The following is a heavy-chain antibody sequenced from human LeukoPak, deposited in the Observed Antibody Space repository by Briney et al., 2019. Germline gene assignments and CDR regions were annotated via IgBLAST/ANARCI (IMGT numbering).Heavy chain of an antibody. J-gene: IGHJ4*02. V-gene: IGHV3-11*04. CDR2: ISSSGSTI. D-gene: IGHD6-19*01. CDR1: GFTFSDYY. CDR3: ARPMQWLVQPDY. Sequence: PGGSLGLSCAASGFTFSDYYMSWIRQAPGKGLEWVSYISSSGSTIYYADSVKGRFTISRDNAKNSLYLQMNSLRAEDTAVYYCARPMQWLVQPDYWGQGTLVTVSS.